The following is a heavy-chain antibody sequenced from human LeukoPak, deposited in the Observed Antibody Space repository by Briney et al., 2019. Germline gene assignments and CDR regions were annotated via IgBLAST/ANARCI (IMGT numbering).Heavy chain of an antibody. J-gene: IGHJ4*02. CDR2: ISYDGSNK. Sequence: PGGSLRLSCAASGFTFSSYAMSWVRQAPGKGLEWVAVISYDGSNKYYADSVKGRFTISRDNSKNTLYLQMNSLRAEDTAVYYCAKEIAVAGTVDYWGQGTLVTVSS. CDR3: AKEIAVAGTVDY. CDR1: GFTFSSYA. V-gene: IGHV3-30*18. D-gene: IGHD6-19*01.